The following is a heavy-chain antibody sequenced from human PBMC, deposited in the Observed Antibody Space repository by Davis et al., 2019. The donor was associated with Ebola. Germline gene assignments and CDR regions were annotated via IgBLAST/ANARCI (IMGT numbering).Heavy chain of an antibody. CDR3: ARDGGVVPAALVLYYYYGMDV. D-gene: IGHD2-2*01. V-gene: IGHV1-2*02. CDR1: GYTFTGYY. Sequence: ASVKVSCKASGYTFTGYYMHWVRQAPGQGLEWMGWINPNSGGTNYAQKFQGRVTITADESTSTAYMELSSLRSEDTAVYYCARDGGVVPAALVLYYYYGMDVWGQGTTVTVSS. J-gene: IGHJ6*02. CDR2: INPNSGGT.